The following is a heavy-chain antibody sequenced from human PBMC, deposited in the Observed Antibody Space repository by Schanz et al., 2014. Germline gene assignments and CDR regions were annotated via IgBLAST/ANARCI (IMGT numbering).Heavy chain of an antibody. Sequence: EVQLLESGGTVVQPGGSLRVSCAASGFVFRTFAMYWVRQAPGKGLEWVSSITTGGNTYYRDSVKGRFTISRDNSKNSLYLQMNSLRAEDTGVYYCARGREVVAKSFDVWGQGTMVTVSS. CDR3: ARGREVVAKSFDV. CDR1: GFVFRTFA. CDR2: ITTGGNT. V-gene: IGHV3-23*01. J-gene: IGHJ3*01. D-gene: IGHD3-22*01.